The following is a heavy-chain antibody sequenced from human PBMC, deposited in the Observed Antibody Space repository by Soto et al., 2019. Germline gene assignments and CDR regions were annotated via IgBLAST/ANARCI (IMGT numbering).Heavy chain of an antibody. CDR3: ARNYDSSGYYS. V-gene: IGHV4-31*03. CDR2: IYYSGST. D-gene: IGHD3-22*01. CDR1: CGSISSGGYY. Sequence: TLSLTCTVSCGSISSGGYYWSWIRQHPGKGLEWIGYIYYSGSTYYNPSLKSRVTISVDTSKNQFSLKLSSVTAADTAVYYCARNYDSSGYYSWGQGTTVTVSS. J-gene: IGHJ6*02.